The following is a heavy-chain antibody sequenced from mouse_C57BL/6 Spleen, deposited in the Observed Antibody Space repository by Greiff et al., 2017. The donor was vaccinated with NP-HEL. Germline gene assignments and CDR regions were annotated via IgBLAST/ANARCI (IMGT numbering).Heavy chain of an antibody. CDR2: IYPGDGDT. CDR1: GYAFSSSW. D-gene: IGHD1-1*01. V-gene: IGHV1-82*01. J-gene: IGHJ3*01. CDR3: AGGDYGRSYPAWFAY. Sequence: VQLQQSGPELVKPGASVKISCKASGYAFSSSWMNWVKQRPGKGLEWIGRIYPGDGDTNYNGKFKGKATLTADKSSSTAYMQLSSLTSEDSAVYFCAGGDYGRSYPAWFAYWGQGTLVTVSA.